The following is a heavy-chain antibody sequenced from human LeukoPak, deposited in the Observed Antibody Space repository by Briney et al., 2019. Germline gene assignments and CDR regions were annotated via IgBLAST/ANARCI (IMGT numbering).Heavy chain of an antibody. CDR3: ARDETYDYESNGYLDF. Sequence: GRSLRLSCAASGFTFSSYGMHWVRQAPGKGLEWVANIRHDGSETYYVDSLRGRFTISRDNAKNLVYLQMSSLRAEDTAIYYCARDETYDYESNGYLDFWGQGTVVTVSS. CDR2: IRHDGSET. V-gene: IGHV3-7*01. D-gene: IGHD3-22*01. J-gene: IGHJ4*02. CDR1: GFTFSSYG.